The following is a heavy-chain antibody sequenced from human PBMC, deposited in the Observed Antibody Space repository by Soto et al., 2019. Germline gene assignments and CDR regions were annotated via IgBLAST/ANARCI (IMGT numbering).Heavy chain of an antibody. V-gene: IGHV3-7*01. CDR1: GFTFSIYW. CDR2: MRQDGREK. J-gene: IGHJ4*02. Sequence: SLRLSCTASGFTFSIYWMSWVRQAPGKGLEWVANMRQDGREKYYLDSVEGRFFISRDNAKNSLYLEMNSLRAEDTAVYYCARVALARGYFESWGQGTLVTVSS. CDR3: ARVALARGYFES. D-gene: IGHD3-10*01.